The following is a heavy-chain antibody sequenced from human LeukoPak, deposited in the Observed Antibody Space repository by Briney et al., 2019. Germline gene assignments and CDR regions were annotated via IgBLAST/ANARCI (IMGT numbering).Heavy chain of an antibody. V-gene: IGHV3-11*01. Sequence: GGSLRLSCAASGFTFSDYYMSWIRQAPGKGLEWVSYISSSGSTIYYADSVKGRFTISRDNAKNSLYLQMNSLRAEDTAVYYCARVHGSGSYQMMFDYWGQGTLVTVSS. CDR2: ISSSGSTI. CDR1: GFTFSDYY. D-gene: IGHD3-10*01. J-gene: IGHJ4*02. CDR3: ARVHGSGSYQMMFDY.